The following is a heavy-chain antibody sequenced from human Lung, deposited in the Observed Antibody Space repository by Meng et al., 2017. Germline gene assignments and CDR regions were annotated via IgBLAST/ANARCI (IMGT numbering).Heavy chain of an antibody. CDR3: ARGPTTMAHDFDY. J-gene: IGHJ4*02. CDR2: INHSGST. Sequence: VQQQPSAAVLFTPSATLSRTAVVFGGSFSDYYWSWIRQPPGKGLEWIGEINHSGSTNYNPSLESRAPISVDTSQNNLSLKLSSVTAADSAVYYCARGPTTMAHDFDYWGQGTLVTVSS. CDR1: GGSFSDYY. D-gene: IGHD4-11*01. V-gene: IGHV4-34*01.